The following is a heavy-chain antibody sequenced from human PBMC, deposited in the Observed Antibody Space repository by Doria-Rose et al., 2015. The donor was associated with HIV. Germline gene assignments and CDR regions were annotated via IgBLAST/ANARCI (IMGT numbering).Heavy chain of an antibody. CDR3: ATGVTLDY. CDR1: GFTISSHR. J-gene: IGHJ4*02. Sequence: VQLVQSGGGLVRPGGSLRLSCATSGFTISSHRINWVRQAPRKGLEWVSSISSTSAYINYADSVRGRFTISRDNARNSLYLQMDSLRAEDTAIYYCATGVTLDYWGQGTLVTVSS. CDR2: ISSTSAYI. D-gene: IGHD3-10*01. V-gene: IGHV3-21*01.